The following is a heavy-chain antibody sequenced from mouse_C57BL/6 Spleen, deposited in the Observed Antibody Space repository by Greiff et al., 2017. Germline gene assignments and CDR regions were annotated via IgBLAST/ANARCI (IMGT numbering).Heavy chain of an antibody. V-gene: IGHV1-69*01. Sequence: QVQLQQPGAELVMPGASVKLSCKASGYTFTSYWMHWVKQRPGQGLEWIGEIDPSDSYTNYNQKFKGKSTLTVDKSSSTAYMQLSSLTSEDSAVYYCARWNSSGYYFDYWGQGTTLTVSS. J-gene: IGHJ2*01. CDR1: GYTFTSYW. D-gene: IGHD3-2*02. CDR2: IDPSDSYT. CDR3: ARWNSSGYYFDY.